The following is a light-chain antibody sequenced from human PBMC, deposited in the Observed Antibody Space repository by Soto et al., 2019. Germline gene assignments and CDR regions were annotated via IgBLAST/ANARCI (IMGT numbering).Light chain of an antibody. V-gene: IGKV1-39*01. CDR3: QQYHSIPLT. J-gene: IGKJ1*01. Sequence: ETPMTQSPSSLSAFVGDRVTITSRTSRSVSHYLMWYQQKPGEAPKLLIYDASSVHSGVPSRFSGSGSGTDFTLTIRSLQPEEFAIYYCQQYHSIPLTFGQGTKVDIK. CDR2: DAS. CDR1: RSVSHY.